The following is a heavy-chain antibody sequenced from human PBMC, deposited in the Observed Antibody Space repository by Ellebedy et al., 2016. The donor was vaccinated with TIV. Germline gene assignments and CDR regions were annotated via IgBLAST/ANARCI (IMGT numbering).Heavy chain of an antibody. CDR2: IVVGSGNT. D-gene: IGHD4/OR15-4a*01. J-gene: IGHJ4*02. Sequence: ASVKVSCKASGFTFTSSAVQWVRQARGQRLEWIGWIVVGSGNTNYAQKFQGRVTITADESTSTAYMELSSLRSEDTAVYYCAADLDYANSNRRDNWGQGTLVTVSS. CDR3: AADLDYANSNRRDN. V-gene: IGHV1-58*01. CDR1: GFTFTSSA.